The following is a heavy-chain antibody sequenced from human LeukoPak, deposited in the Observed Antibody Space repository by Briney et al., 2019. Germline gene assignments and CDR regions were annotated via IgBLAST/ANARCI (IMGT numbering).Heavy chain of an antibody. V-gene: IGHV4-61*01. J-gene: IGHJ4*02. CDR1: GGSVSSGSYY. D-gene: IGHD3-10*01. CDR2: IHSSGST. CDR3: ARGMGYYYGSGSHYNRPGYFDY. Sequence: SETLSLTCSVSGGSVSSGSYYWCWIRQPPGKGLEWIGYIHSSGSTNYNPSLKSRVTISVDTSKNQFSLKLSSVTAADTAVYYCARGMGYYYGSGSHYNRPGYFDYWGQGNLVTVSS.